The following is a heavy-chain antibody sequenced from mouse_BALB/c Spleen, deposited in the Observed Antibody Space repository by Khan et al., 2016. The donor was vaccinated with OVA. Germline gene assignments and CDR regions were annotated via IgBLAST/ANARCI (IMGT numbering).Heavy chain of an antibody. CDR3: ARRAYYHYCVMDY. D-gene: IGHD2-10*01. J-gene: IGHJ4*01. CDR1: GFSLTNYG. V-gene: IGHV2-6-1*01. Sequence: QVQLKESGPGLVAPSQSLSITCTISGFSLTNYGVHWVRQPPGKGLEWLVVIWSDGSTTYNSALKSRLSISKDNSKSQVFLKMNSLQTDDTAMYYCARRAYYHYCVMDYWGQGTSVTVSS. CDR2: IWSDGST.